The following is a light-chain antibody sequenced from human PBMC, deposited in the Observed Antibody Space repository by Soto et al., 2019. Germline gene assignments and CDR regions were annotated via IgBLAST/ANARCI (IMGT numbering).Light chain of an antibody. CDR2: AAS. J-gene: IGKJ5*01. Sequence: IVMTQSPVTLSVSPGETSTLSCRASQSVSNNLAWYQQKPGQAPRLXXYAASSRATGIPDRFSGSGSGTDFTLTVSRLEPEDFAVYYCQQYGNSPAITFGQGTRLEIK. CDR1: QSVSNN. V-gene: IGKV3-20*01. CDR3: QQYGNSPAIT.